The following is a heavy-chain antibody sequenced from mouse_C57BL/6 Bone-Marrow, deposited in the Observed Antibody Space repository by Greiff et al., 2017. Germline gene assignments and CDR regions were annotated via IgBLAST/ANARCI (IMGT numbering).Heavy chain of an antibody. Sequence: QVQLKQPGAELVKPGASVKLSCKASGYTFTSYWMQWVKQRPGQGLEWIGEIDPSDSYTNYNQKFKGKATLTVDTSSSTAYMQLSSLTSEYSAVYYCAREKGFYYGYDGYAMDYWGQGTSVTVSA. CDR1: GYTFTSYW. CDR2: IDPSDSYT. CDR3: AREKGFYYGYDGYAMDY. J-gene: IGHJ4*01. V-gene: IGHV1-50*01. D-gene: IGHD2-2*01.